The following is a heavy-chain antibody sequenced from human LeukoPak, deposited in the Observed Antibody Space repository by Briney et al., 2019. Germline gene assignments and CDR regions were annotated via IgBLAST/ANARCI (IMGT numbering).Heavy chain of an antibody. CDR2: IYYSGGT. J-gene: IGHJ3*02. CDR3: ARRDSSGWYYAFDI. V-gene: IGHV4-39*01. Sequence: SETLSLTCTVSGGSISSSSYYWGWIRQPPGKGLEWIGSIYYSGGTYYNPSLKSRVTISVDTSKNQFSLKLSSVTAADTAMYYCARRDSSGWYYAFDIWGQGTMVTVSS. D-gene: IGHD6-19*01. CDR1: GGSISSSSYY.